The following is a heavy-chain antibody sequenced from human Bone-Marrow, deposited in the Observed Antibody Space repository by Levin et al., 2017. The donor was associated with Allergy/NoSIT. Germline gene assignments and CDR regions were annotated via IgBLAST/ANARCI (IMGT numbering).Heavy chain of an antibody. V-gene: IGHV3-23*01. D-gene: IGHD4-17*01. J-gene: IGHJ2*01. CDR2: ISGSGGST. CDR3: AKIRDYDWYFDL. CDR1: GFTFSSYA. Sequence: GESLKISCAASGFTFSSYAMSWVRQAPGKGLEWVSAISGSGGSTYYADSVKGRFTISRDNSKNTLYLQMNSLRAEDTAVYYCAKIRDYDWYFDLWGRGTLVTVSS.